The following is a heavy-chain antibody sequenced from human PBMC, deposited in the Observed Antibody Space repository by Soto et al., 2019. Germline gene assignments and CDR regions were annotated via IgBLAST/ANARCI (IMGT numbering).Heavy chain of an antibody. D-gene: IGHD3-3*01. Sequence: SLRLSCAASGFTFDDYAMHWVRQAPGKGLEWVSGISWNSGSIGYADSVKGRFTISRDNAKNSLYLQMNSLRAEDTALYYCAKDFRDFSYYNYMDVWGKGTTVTVSS. CDR2: ISWNSGSI. V-gene: IGHV3-9*01. CDR1: GFTFDDYA. CDR3: AKDFRDFSYYNYMDV. J-gene: IGHJ6*03.